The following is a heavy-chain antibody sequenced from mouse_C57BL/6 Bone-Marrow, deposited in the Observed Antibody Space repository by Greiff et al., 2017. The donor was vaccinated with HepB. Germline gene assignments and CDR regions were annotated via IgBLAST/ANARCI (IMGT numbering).Heavy chain of an antibody. CDR3: AKSTMITTEGYWYFDV. CDR1: GYTFTSYW. D-gene: IGHD2-4*01. V-gene: IGHV1-69*01. CDR2: IDPSDRYT. Sequence: VHLVESGAELVMPGASVKLSCKASGYTFTSYWMHWVKQRPGQGLEWIGEIDPSDRYTNYNQKFKVKSTLTVDKSSSTAYMQLSSRTSEDAAVYYCAKSTMITTEGYWYFDVWGTETTVTVSS. J-gene: IGHJ1*03.